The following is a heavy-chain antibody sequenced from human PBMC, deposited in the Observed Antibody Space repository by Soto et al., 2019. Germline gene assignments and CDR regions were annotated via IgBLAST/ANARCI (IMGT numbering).Heavy chain of an antibody. CDR1: GFTVSSNS. J-gene: IGHJ4*02. Sequence: EVQLVETGGGWIQPGGSLRLSCAASGFTVSSNSMSWVLQAPGKGLAWVSVIYSDGGTYYAGSVKGRFTISRDNSKNTVYLQMNSLRAEDAAVYYCATPSGGYWGQGTLVTISS. CDR3: ATPSGGY. D-gene: IGHD6-25*01. V-gene: IGHV3-53*02. CDR2: IYSDGGT.